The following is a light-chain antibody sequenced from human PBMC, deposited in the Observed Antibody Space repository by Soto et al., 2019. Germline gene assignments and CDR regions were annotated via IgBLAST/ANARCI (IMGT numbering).Light chain of an antibody. CDR1: QNSSSY. CDR2: AAS. V-gene: IGKV1-39*01. J-gene: IGKJ5*01. Sequence: IQMTQSPSSLSAPVGDRVTITCRASQNSSSYLNWYQQKPGKAPKLLIYAASSLQSGVPARFSGSGSGTDFTLTISSLQPEDFVTYYCQQSYSTPITFGQGTRLEI. CDR3: QQSYSTPIT.